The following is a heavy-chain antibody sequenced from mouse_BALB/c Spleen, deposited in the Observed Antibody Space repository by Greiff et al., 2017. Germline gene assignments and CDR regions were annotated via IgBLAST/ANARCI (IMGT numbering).Heavy chain of an antibody. V-gene: IGHV5-12-2*01. CDR3: ARRDGYYGYFDV. CDR2: ISNGGGST. CDR1: GFTFSSYT. Sequence: DVKLVESGGGLVQPGGSLKLSCAASGFTFSSYTMSWVRQTPEKRLEWVAYISNGGGSTYYPDTVKGRFTISRDNAKNTLYLQMSSLKSEDTAMYYCARRDGYYGYFDVWGAGTTVTVSS. J-gene: IGHJ1*01. D-gene: IGHD2-3*01.